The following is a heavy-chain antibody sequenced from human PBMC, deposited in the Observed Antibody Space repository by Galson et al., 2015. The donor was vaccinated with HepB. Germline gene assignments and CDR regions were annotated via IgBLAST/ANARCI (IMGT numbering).Heavy chain of an antibody. CDR2: IYWDDDK. CDR3: ARVRSGYSYGGVNFDY. V-gene: IGHV2-5*02. D-gene: IGHD5-18*01. J-gene: IGHJ4*02. CDR1: GFSLSTSGVG. Sequence: PALVKPPQTLTLTCTFSGFSLSTSGVGVGWIRQPPGKALEWLALIYWDDDKRYSPSLKSRLTITKDTSKNQVVLTMTNMDPVDTATYYCARVRSGYSYGGVNFDYWGQGTLVTVSS.